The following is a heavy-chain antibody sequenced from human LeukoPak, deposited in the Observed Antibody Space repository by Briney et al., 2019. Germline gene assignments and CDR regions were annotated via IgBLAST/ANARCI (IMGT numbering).Heavy chain of an antibody. CDR3: AREHHYDSSAYYFDY. Sequence: GGSLRLSCAASGFTFSSYSMNWVRQAPGKGLEWVSYISSSSSTIYYAGSVKGRFTISRDNAKNSLYLQMNSLRAEDTAVYYCAREHHYDSSAYYFDYWGQGTLVTVSS. J-gene: IGHJ4*02. CDR2: ISSSSSTI. V-gene: IGHV3-48*01. D-gene: IGHD3-22*01. CDR1: GFTFSSYS.